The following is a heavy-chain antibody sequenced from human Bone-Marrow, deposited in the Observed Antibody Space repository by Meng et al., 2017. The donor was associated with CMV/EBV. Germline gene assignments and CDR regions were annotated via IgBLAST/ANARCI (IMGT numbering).Heavy chain of an antibody. V-gene: IGHV3-7*03. CDR1: GFTFSSYW. CDR3: ARDRLELQVSYYSGMDV. J-gene: IGHJ6*02. Sequence: GESLKISRAASGFTFSSYWMSWVRQAPGKGLEWVANIKQDGSEKYYVDSDKGRFTMPRDNAKNSLYLQMNSLRADDTAVDYCARDRLELQVSYYSGMDVWGQGTTVTVSS. CDR2: IKQDGSEK. D-gene: IGHD1-7*01.